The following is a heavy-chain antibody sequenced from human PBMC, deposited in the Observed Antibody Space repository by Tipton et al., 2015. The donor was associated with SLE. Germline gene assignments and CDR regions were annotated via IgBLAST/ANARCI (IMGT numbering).Heavy chain of an antibody. CDR3: AREDSSSWFYTRFDP. V-gene: IGHV4-39*07. Sequence: TLSLTCTVSGGSISSSSYYWGWIRQPPGKGLEWIGSVFYSGNTYYNESLQSRVTISIDTSKNHFSLKLSSVTAADTAVYYCAREDSSSWFYTRFDPWGQGTLVTVSS. CDR1: GGSISSSSYY. CDR2: VFYSGNT. D-gene: IGHD2-2*02. J-gene: IGHJ5*02.